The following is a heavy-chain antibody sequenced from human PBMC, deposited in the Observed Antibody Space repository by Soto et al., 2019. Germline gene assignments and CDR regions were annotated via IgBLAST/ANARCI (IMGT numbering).Heavy chain of an antibody. CDR2: ISSSSSYI. Sequence: GGSLRLSCAASGFTFSSYSMNWVRQAPGKGLEWVSSISSSSSYIYYADSVKGRFTISRDNAKNSLYLQMNSLRAEDTAVYYCARLEAATNYYYYYGTDVWGQGTTVTVSS. CDR1: GFTFSSYS. CDR3: ARLEAATNYYYYYGTDV. V-gene: IGHV3-21*06. D-gene: IGHD5-12*01. J-gene: IGHJ6*02.